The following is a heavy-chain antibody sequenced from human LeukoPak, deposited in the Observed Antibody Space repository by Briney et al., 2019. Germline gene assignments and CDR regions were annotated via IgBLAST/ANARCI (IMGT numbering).Heavy chain of an antibody. CDR2: ISGSGGST. Sequence: QSGGSLRLSCAASGFTFSSYAMSWVRQAPGKGLEWVSAISGSGGSTYYADSVKSRFTISRDNSKNTLYLQMNSLRAEDTAVYYCAKDLFAAAGTVDAFDIWGQGTMVTVSS. D-gene: IGHD6-13*01. CDR1: GFTFSSYA. V-gene: IGHV3-23*01. CDR3: AKDLFAAAGTVDAFDI. J-gene: IGHJ3*02.